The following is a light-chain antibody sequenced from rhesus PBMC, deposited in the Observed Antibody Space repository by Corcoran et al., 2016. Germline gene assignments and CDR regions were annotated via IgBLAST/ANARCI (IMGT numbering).Light chain of an antibody. V-gene: IGKV3-35*01. Sequence: EIVLTQSPATLSLSPGERATPSCRASQSGSSTLAWYQQKPGQVTRLLIYDAFTRATGIPDRFSGSGSGTDFTRTISSLEPEDVAVYYCQQYSNWPWTFGQGTKVEIK. CDR3: QQYSNWPWT. CDR2: DAF. J-gene: IGKJ1*01. CDR1: QSGSST.